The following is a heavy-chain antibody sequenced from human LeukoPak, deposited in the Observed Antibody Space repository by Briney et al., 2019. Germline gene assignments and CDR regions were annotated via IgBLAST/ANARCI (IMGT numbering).Heavy chain of an antibody. CDR3: ATGRNGVVPAPILGVGPWYNYHYMDV. CDR2: IDHSGTT. D-gene: IGHD2-2*02. V-gene: IGHV4-34*01. J-gene: IGHJ6*03. Sequence: SETLSLTCVVYGGSFSGYYWTWIRQPPGKGLEWIGEIDHSGTTNYNPSLKSRVTMSVDTSKDQFSLMVSSVTAADTAVYYCATGRNGVVPAPILGVGPWYNYHYMDVWGKGTTVTVSS. CDR1: GGSFSGYY.